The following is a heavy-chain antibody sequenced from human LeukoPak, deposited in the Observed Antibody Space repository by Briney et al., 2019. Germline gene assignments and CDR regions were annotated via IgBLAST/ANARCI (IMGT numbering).Heavy chain of an antibody. CDR1: GYRFTGYN. Sequence: VASVKVSCKASGYRFTGYNIDWVRQAPGQRPEGMGRINAENGDTKYSQKFQGRVTITRDTFASTSYMELSSLRSEDTAVYYCARGAGFAEPLPEYWGQGTLLTVSS. D-gene: IGHD1-14*01. CDR3: ARGAGFAEPLPEY. J-gene: IGHJ4*02. CDR2: INAENGDT. V-gene: IGHV1-3*01.